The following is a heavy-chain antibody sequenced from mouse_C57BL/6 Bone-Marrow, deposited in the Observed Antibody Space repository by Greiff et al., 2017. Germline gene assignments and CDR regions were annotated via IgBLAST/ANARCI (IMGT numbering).Heavy chain of an antibody. CDR1: GYAFTNYL. CDR3: ARNYYGSSFLYWYFDV. D-gene: IGHD1-1*01. Sequence: QVQLQQSGAELVRPGTSVKVSCKASGYAFTNYLIEWVKQRPGQGLEWIGVINPGSGGTNYNEKFKGKATLTADKSSRTAYMQLSSLTSEDSAVYFCARNYYGSSFLYWYFDVWGTGTTVTVSS. CDR2: INPGSGGT. V-gene: IGHV1-54*01. J-gene: IGHJ1*03.